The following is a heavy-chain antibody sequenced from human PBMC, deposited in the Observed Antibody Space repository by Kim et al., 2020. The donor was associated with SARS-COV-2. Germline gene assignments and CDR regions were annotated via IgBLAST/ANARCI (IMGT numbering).Heavy chain of an antibody. Sequence: YRPSLKSRLTITKDTSKNQFVLTMTNMYPVDTATYYCAHRRVPYAGYFDYWGQGTLVTVSS. J-gene: IGHJ4*02. CDR3: AHRRVPYAGYFDY. D-gene: IGHD2-2*01. V-gene: IGHV2-5*01.